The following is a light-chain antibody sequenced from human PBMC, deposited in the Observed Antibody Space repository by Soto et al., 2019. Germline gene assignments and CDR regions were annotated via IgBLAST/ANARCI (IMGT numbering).Light chain of an antibody. V-gene: IGKV3-20*01. J-gene: IGKJ3*01. CDR3: QQYDSSPFT. CDR1: QTVSSSY. CDR2: GAS. Sequence: EIVLTQSPGTLSLSPGERATLSCRASQTVSSSYSAWYQQKPGQAPRLLIYGASSRATGIPDRFSGSGSGTDFTLTISRLEPEDFAVYYCQQYDSSPFTFGPGTKVDIK.